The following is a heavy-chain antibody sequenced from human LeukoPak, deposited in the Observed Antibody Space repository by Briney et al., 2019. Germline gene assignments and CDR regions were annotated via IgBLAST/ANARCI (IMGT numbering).Heavy chain of an antibody. D-gene: IGHD3-10*01. V-gene: IGHV3-9*01. CDR1: GFTFDDYA. CDR2: ISWNSGSI. Sequence: GGSLRLSCAASGFTFDDYAMHWVRQAPGKGLEWVSGISWNSGSIGYADSVKGRFTISRDNAKNSLYLRMNSLRAEDTAVYYCARDHATYYYGSGSSPSDYWGQGTLVTVSS. J-gene: IGHJ4*02. CDR3: ARDHATYYYGSGSSPSDY.